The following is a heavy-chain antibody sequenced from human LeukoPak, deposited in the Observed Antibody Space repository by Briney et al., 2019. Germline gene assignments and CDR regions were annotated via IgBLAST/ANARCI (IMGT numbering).Heavy chain of an antibody. J-gene: IGHJ4*02. Sequence: PGGSLRLSCAASGFTFSRYQMNWVRQAPGRGLEWVSYISSNGSTIHYADSVTSRFTISRDNAKNSLYLQMDSLRAEDTAAYYCAMRGDYWGQGTLVTVSS. V-gene: IGHV3-48*03. CDR1: GFTFSRYQ. CDR3: AMRGDY. CDR2: ISSNGSTI.